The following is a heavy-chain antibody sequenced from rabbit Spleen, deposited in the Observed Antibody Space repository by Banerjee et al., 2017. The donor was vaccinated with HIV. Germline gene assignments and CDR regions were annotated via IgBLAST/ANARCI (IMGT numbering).Heavy chain of an antibody. J-gene: IGHJ4*01. Sequence: QLEESAGGLVQPGGSLKLSCKASGFTLSRYYMNWVRQAPGKGLEWIGYIDPVFGVAYYASWVNGRFTISSHNAQNSLFLQLNSLTVADTATYFCVREVAAKLNLWGQGTLVTVS. CDR2: IDPVFGVA. D-gene: IGHD4-1*01. V-gene: IGHV1S7*01. CDR3: VREVAAKLNL. CDR1: GFTLSRYY.